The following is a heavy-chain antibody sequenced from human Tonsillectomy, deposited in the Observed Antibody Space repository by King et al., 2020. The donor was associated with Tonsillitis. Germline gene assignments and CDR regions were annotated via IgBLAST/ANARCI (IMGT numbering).Heavy chain of an antibody. CDR1: VFTFSNHC. D-gene: IGHD7-27*01. CDR2: IWYDGSNK. V-gene: IGHV3-33*01. J-gene: IGHJ4*02. Sequence: VQLVESGGGVVQPGRSLRLSCSASVFTFSNHCMHWVRQAPGKGLECVAVIWYDGSNKFYADSGKGRFAISRDNSNNTLYLQMNSRGAEDTAVYYCARDPIPNWGLGGYYFDYWGQGTLVTVSS. CDR3: ARDPIPNWGLGGYYFDY.